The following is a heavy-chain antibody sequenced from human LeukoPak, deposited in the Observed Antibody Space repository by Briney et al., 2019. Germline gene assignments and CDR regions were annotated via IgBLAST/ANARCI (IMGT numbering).Heavy chain of an antibody. CDR1: GYTFTRYY. V-gene: IGHV1-46*01. J-gene: IGHJ4*02. CDR2: INPSGGNT. Sequence: ASVKVSCKASGYTFTRYYMHWVRQAPGQGLEWMGIINPSGGNTNYAQKFQGRVTMTRDMSTSTVYMELSRLRSDDTAVYYCARWGGHCASGLCYYFDCWGQGTLVTVSS. D-gene: IGHD2-8*01. CDR3: ARWGGHCASGLCYYFDC.